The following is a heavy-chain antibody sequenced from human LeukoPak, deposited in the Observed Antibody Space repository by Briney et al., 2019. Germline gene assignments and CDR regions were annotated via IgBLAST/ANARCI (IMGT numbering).Heavy chain of an antibody. J-gene: IGHJ4*02. D-gene: IGHD2-15*01. CDR2: IYYSGST. Sequence: SETLSLTCTVSGGSISSGDYYWSWIRQPPGKGLEWFGYIYYSGSTYYNPSLKSRVTISVDTSKNQFSLKLSSVTAADTAVYYCARGLLLYYFDYWGQGTLVTVSS. V-gene: IGHV4-30-4*01. CDR3: ARGLLLYYFDY. CDR1: GGSISSGDYY.